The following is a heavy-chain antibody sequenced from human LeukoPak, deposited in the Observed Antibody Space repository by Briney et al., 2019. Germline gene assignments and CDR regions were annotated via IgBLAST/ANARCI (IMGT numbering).Heavy chain of an antibody. CDR3: AKDAIAVAAYYYMDV. V-gene: IGHV3-30*02. Sequence: GGSLRLSCAASGFTFSSYGMHWVRQAPGKGLEWVAFIRYDGSNKYYADSVKGRFTISRDNSKNTLYLQMNSLRAEDTAVYYCAKDAIAVAAYYYMDVWAKGPRSPSP. CDR1: GFTFSSYG. D-gene: IGHD6-19*01. J-gene: IGHJ6*03. CDR2: IRYDGSNK.